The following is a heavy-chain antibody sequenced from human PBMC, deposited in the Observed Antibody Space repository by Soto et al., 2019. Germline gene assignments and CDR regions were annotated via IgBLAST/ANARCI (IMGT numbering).Heavy chain of an antibody. J-gene: IGHJ6*01. Sequence: ECVSPISWDRGSTYYANSVKGRFTIYSDNSKNSMYLQMNSLRTEDTALYYCSKDIADTAMVTAYYYGMVVWAQG. D-gene: IGHD5-18*01. CDR3: SKDIADTAMVTAYYYGMVV. V-gene: IGHV3-43*01. CDR2: ISWDRGST.